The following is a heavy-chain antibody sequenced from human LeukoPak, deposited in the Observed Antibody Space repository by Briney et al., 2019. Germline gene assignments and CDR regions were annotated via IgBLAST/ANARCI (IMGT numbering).Heavy chain of an antibody. CDR1: GFTFSSYA. Sequence: PGGSLRLSCAASGFTFSSYAMHWVRQAPGKGLEWVSVIRGGGAVAFYADSVKGRFAISRDNSRNTLYLHLNSLRADDTAVYYCAKSSSSYGNDALDIWGQGTMVTVSS. D-gene: IGHD5-18*01. CDR2: IRGGGAVA. V-gene: IGHV3-23*01. CDR3: AKSSSSYGNDALDI. J-gene: IGHJ3*02.